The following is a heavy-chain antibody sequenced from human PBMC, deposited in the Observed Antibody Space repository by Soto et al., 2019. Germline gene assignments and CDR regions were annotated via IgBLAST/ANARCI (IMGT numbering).Heavy chain of an antibody. Sequence: QVQLQESGPGLVKPSQTLSLTCTVSGGSISSGGYYWSWIRQHPGKGLEWIGYIYYSGSTYYNPSLKSRVTISVDTSKNHFSLKLSSVTAADTAVYYCARDYDSSPYYGMDVWGQGTTVTVSS. J-gene: IGHJ6*02. D-gene: IGHD3-22*01. CDR1: GGSISSGGYY. V-gene: IGHV4-31*03. CDR3: ARDYDSSPYYGMDV. CDR2: IYYSGST.